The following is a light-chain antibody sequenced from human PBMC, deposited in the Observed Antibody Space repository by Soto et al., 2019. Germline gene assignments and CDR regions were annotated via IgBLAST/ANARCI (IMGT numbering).Light chain of an antibody. CDR1: QSVGGD. CDR2: GAS. Sequence: ERVMTQSPATLSVSPGERATLSCRASQSVGGDLAWYQQKPGQAPRLLIYGASSRAPGIPDRFSGSGSGTDFTLTISRLEPEDFAVYYCQQYGSSPQTFGQGTKVDIK. V-gene: IGKV3-20*01. CDR3: QQYGSSPQT. J-gene: IGKJ1*01.